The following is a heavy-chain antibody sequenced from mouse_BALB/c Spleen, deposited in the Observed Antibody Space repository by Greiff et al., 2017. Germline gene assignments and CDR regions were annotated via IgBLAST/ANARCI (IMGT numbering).Heavy chain of an antibody. J-gene: IGHJ4*01. D-gene: IGHD2-10*02. Sequence: DVMLVESGGGLVKPGGSLKLSCAASGFTFSSYAMSWVRQTPEKRLEWVASISSGGSTYYPDSVKGRFTISRDNARNILYLQMSSLRSEDTAMYYCARGLRYGNYDYYAMDYWGQGTSVTVSS. V-gene: IGHV5-6-5*01. CDR3: ARGLRYGNYDYYAMDY. CDR1: GFTFSSYA. CDR2: ISSGGST.